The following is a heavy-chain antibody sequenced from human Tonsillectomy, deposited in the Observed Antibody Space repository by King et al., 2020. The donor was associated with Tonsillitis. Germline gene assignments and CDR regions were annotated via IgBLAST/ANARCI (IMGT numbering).Heavy chain of an antibody. D-gene: IGHD2-2*01. CDR1: GYTFTGYY. Sequence: QLVQSGAEVKKPGASVKVSCKASGYTFTGYYMHWVRQAPGQGLEWMGWINPNSGGTNYAQKVQGRVTMTRDTSISTAYMELSRLRSDDTAVYYCARGCASTSCYFGFDPWGEGTLVTVSS. CDR3: ARGCASTSCYFGFDP. CDR2: INPNSGGT. V-gene: IGHV1-2*02. J-gene: IGHJ5*02.